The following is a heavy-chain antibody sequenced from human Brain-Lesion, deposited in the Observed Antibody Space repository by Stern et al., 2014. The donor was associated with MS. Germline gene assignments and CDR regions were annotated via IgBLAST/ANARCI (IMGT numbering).Heavy chain of an antibody. J-gene: IGHJ6*02. CDR2: IFNSGST. CDR1: GGSISSGGYY. D-gene: IGHD2-2*01. V-gene: IGHV4-61*02. CDR3: ARGRVVPGFQYYATDV. Sequence: VQLVESGPGLVKPSQTLSLSCTVSGGSISSGGYYWSWIRQPAGKGLEWIGRIFNSGSTSHNPSLKSRVTISIDPSKNQFSLGLNSMTAADTAVYYCARGRVVPGFQYYATDVWGQGTTVIVSS.